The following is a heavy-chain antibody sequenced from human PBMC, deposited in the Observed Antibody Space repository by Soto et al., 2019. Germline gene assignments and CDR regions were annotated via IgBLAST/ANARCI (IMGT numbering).Heavy chain of an antibody. CDR1: GFTFRSYS. J-gene: IGHJ5*02. CDR2: ISSSSSYI. CDR3: ARHPSAMVRGVIITPWFDP. D-gene: IGHD3-10*01. V-gene: IGHV3-21*01. Sequence: PGGALRLSCAASGFTFRSYSMNWVRQAPGKGLEWVSSISSSSSYIYYADSVKGRFTISRDNAKNSLYLQMDSLRAEDTAVYYCARHPSAMVRGVIITPWFDPWGQGTLVTVSS.